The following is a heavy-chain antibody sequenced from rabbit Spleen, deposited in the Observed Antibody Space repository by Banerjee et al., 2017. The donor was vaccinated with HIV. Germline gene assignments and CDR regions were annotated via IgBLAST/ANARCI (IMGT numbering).Heavy chain of an antibody. CDR3: ARNYANAFDP. Sequence: QEQLEESGGGLVKPEGSLTLTCTASGVSFSSNYMCWVRQAPGKGLEWVACINSEIVSYIYYANWAKGRFTISKTSSTTVTLQMTSLAAADTATYFCARNYANAFDPWGQGPGHRL. CDR1: GVSFSSNY. V-gene: IGHV1S45*01. D-gene: IGHD4-2*01. J-gene: IGHJ2*01. CDR2: INSEIVSYI.